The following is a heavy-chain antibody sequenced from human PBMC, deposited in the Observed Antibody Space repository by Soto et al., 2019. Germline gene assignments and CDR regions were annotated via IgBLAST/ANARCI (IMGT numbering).Heavy chain of an antibody. Sequence: PSETLSLTCTVSGGSISSGDYYWSWIRQPPGKGLEWIGYIYYSGSTYYNPSLKSRVTISVDTSKNQFSLKLSSVTAADTAVYYCAREITMVRGAPNWFDPWGQGTLVTVSS. J-gene: IGHJ5*02. CDR3: AREITMVRGAPNWFDP. CDR2: IYYSGST. CDR1: GGSISSGDYY. D-gene: IGHD3-10*01. V-gene: IGHV4-30-4*01.